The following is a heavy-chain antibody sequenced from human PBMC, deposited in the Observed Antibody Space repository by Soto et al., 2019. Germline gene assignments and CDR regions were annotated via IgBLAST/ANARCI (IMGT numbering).Heavy chain of an antibody. V-gene: IGHV4-59*01. Sequence: QVQLQESGPGLVKPSETLSLTCTVSGGSISSYYWSWIRQPPGKGLEWIGYIYYSGSTNYNPSLTSRVTISVDTSKNQFSLKLSSVTAADTAVYYCAVVVVAAGWFDPWGQGTLVTVSS. D-gene: IGHD2-15*01. CDR3: AVVVVAAGWFDP. CDR2: IYYSGST. CDR1: GGSISSYY. J-gene: IGHJ5*02.